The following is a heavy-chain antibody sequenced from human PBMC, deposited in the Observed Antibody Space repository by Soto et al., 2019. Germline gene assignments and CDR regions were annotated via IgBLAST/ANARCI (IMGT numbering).Heavy chain of an antibody. CDR3: ARDSQYSTSWQRFDS. Sequence: QVPLVQSGGELKKPGASVKVSCKASGYTFTNYAISWVRQAPGRGHEWMGWVNTYNGNPNYAQIFQGRVTMTTDTSPGTAYMELRSLKSDDSAIYYCARDSQYSTSWQRFDSWGQGTLVTVSS. CDR2: VNTYNGNP. CDR1: GYTFTNYA. V-gene: IGHV1-18*01. J-gene: IGHJ4*02. D-gene: IGHD6-13*01.